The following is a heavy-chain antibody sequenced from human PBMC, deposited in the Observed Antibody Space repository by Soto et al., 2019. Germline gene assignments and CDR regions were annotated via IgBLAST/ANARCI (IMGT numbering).Heavy chain of an antibody. Sequence: QITLKESGPTLVKPTQTLTLTCSFSGFSLVSSGEAVGWIRQPPGKALEWLALIYGDDDNRYSPSLENRLTITKDTSKNQVILTMTNVDPVDTATYYCAHSRSDFWSGQYYFDYWGQGTLVTVSS. CDR1: GFSLVSSGEA. V-gene: IGHV2-5*02. CDR2: IYGDDDN. CDR3: AHSRSDFWSGQYYFDY. J-gene: IGHJ4*02. D-gene: IGHD3-3*01.